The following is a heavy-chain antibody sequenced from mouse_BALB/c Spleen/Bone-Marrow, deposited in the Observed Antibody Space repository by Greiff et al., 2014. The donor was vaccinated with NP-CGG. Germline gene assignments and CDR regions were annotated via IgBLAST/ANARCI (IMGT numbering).Heavy chain of an antibody. J-gene: IGHJ4*01. V-gene: IGHV5-17*02. Sequence: EVQLQESGGGLVQPGGSRKLSCAASGFTFSSFGMHWVRQAPEKGLEWVAYISSGSSTIYYADTVKGRFTISRDNPKNTLFLQMTSLRSEDTDMYYCARDDYDYAMDYWGQGTSVTVSS. CDR2: ISSGSSTI. CDR3: ARDDYDYAMDY. D-gene: IGHD2-4*01. CDR1: GFTFSSFG.